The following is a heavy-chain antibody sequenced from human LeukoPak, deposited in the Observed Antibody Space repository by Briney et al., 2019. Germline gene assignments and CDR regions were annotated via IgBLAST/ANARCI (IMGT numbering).Heavy chain of an antibody. D-gene: IGHD2/OR15-2a*01. CDR1: GGSISSGQYY. CDR2: IYSSGST. V-gene: IGHV4-30-4*01. CDR3: ARGGASMDFHY. Sequence: SETLSLTCTVSGGSISSGQYYWNWIRRPPGKGLGWIGYIYSSGSTYYNPSLKSRVTISGDTSKTQFSLNLTSVTAADTAVYYCARGGASMDFHYWGQGTLVTVSS. J-gene: IGHJ4*02.